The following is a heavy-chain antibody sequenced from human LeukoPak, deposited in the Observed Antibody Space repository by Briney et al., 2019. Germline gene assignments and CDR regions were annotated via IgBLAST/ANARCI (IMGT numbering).Heavy chain of an antibody. CDR3: AKVVAGNIDYYFDY. V-gene: IGHV3-23*01. CDR2: ISGTGGST. CDR1: GFTFSNYA. Sequence: PGGSLRLSCAASGFTFSNYAMSWVRQAPGKGLEWVAGISGTGGSTHYADSVKGRFTISRDNSKNTVYLQMRNLRVEHTAVYYCAKVVAGNIDYYFDYWSQGILVAVSS. J-gene: IGHJ4*02. D-gene: IGHD2/OR15-2a*01.